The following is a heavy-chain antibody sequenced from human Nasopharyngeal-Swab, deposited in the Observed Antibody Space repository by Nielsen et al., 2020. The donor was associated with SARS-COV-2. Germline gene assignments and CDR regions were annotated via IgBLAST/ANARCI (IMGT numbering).Heavy chain of an antibody. V-gene: IGHV3-48*03. Sequence: GGSLRLSCAASGSTFSSYEMNWVRQAPGKGLEWVSYISSSGSTIYYADSVKGRFTISRDNAKNSLYLQMNSLRAEDTAVYYCARDQGRYSSGWYLDYWGQGTLVTVSS. J-gene: IGHJ4*02. CDR3: ARDQGRYSSGWYLDY. D-gene: IGHD6-19*01. CDR1: GSTFSSYE. CDR2: ISSSGSTI.